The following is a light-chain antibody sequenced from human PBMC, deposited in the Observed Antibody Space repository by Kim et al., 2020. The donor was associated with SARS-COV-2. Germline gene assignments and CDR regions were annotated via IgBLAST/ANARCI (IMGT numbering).Light chain of an antibody. Sequence: SPEERVTPSCRARQTIDMNSLAWNQQKPGQAPRLPIYGTITRATGIPDRFRGRGSGTDFTLTISRLEPEDFAVYYCQQYETSSWTFGQGTKVDIK. CDR3: QQYETSSWT. CDR1: QTIDMNS. J-gene: IGKJ1*01. CDR2: GTI. V-gene: IGKV3-20*01.